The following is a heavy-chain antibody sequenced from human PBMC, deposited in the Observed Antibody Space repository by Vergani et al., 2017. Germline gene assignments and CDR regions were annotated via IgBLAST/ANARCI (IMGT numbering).Heavy chain of an antibody. Sequence: EVQLVESGGGLVKPGGSLRLSCAASGFTFSNAWMSWVRQAPGKGLEWVGRIKSKTDGGTTDYAAPVKGRFTISRDDSKNTLYLQMNSLRAEDTAVYYCARGAYYYASSDYPGAFDIWGQGTMVTVSS. D-gene: IGHD3-22*01. CDR2: IKSKTDGGTT. CDR3: ARGAYYYASSDYPGAFDI. J-gene: IGHJ3*02. V-gene: IGHV3-15*01. CDR1: GFTFSNAW.